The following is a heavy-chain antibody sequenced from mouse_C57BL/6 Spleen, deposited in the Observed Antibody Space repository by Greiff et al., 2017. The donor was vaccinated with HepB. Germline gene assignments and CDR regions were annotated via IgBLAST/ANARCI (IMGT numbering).Heavy chain of an antibody. CDR1: GYTFTSYW. CDR3: ARRGLYDYDPWFAY. J-gene: IGHJ3*01. CDR2: IHPNSGST. Sequence: QVQLQQPGAELVKPGASVKLSCKASGYTFTSYWMHWVKQRPGQGLEWIGMIHPNSGSTNYNEKFKSKATLTVDKSSSTAYMQLSSLTSEDSAVYYCARRGLYDYDPWFAYWGQGTLVTVSA. V-gene: IGHV1-64*01. D-gene: IGHD2-4*01.